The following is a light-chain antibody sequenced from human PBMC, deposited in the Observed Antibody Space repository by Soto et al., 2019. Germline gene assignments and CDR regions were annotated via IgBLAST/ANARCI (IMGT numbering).Light chain of an antibody. Sequence: DIVMTQSPASLAVSLGERATINYKSSQSVLYSSNNKNYIAWYQQKAGQPPKLLIYWASTREFGVPDRFSGSGSGTDFTLTISSLQPEDVAVYYCQQYYNSGTFGQGTKVEIK. CDR1: QSVLYSSNNKNY. J-gene: IGKJ1*01. V-gene: IGKV4-1*01. CDR2: WAS. CDR3: QQYYNSGT.